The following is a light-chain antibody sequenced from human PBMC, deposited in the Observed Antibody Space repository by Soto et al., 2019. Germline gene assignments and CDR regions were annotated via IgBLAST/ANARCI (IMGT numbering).Light chain of an antibody. CDR3: TSYTGTNTRYA. CDR2: EVT. V-gene: IGLV2-14*01. CDR1: SSDVGGYNY. J-gene: IGLJ1*01. Sequence: QSVLAQPASVSGSPGQSITISCTGTSSDVGGYNYVSWYQQHPGKAPKLMIYEVTNRPSGVSDRFSGSKSGNTASLTISGLQAEDEADYYCTSYTGTNTRYAFGTGTKVTV.